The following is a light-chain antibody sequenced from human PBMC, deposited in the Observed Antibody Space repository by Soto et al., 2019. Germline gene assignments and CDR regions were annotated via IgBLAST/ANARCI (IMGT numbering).Light chain of an antibody. CDR1: QSVSSN. CDR3: QQYNAWPPH. CDR2: GAS. Sequence: EIVMTQSPATLSVSPGERATLSCWASQSVSSNLAWYQQKAGQAPRVLIYGASTRATGCPARFSGSGSGTEFTLTISSLQSEDFAVYYCQQYNAWPPHFGPGTKVDIK. J-gene: IGKJ3*01. V-gene: IGKV3-15*01.